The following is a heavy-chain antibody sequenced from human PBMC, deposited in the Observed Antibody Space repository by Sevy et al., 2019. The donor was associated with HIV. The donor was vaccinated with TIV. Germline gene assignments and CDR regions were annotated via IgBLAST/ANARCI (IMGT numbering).Heavy chain of an antibody. CDR3: ARVKRDGGPGGAGFYFYGVDV. CDR1: GGSISGYY. CDR2: IYTSGST. V-gene: IGHV4-4*07. Sequence: ETLSLTCTVSGGSISGYYWSWIRQPAGKGLEWIGRIYTSGSTNYNPSLKSRVTMSVHTSKNQFSMKVTSVTAADTAIYYCARVKRDGGPGGAGFYFYGVDVWVQGTTVTVSS. J-gene: IGHJ6*02. D-gene: IGHD3-16*01.